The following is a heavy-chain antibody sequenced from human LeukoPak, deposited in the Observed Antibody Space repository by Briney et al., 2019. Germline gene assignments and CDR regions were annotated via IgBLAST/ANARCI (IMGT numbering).Heavy chain of an antibody. CDR1: GFTVSSNY. J-gene: IGHJ6*02. Sequence: GGSLRLSCAASGFTVSSNYMSWVRQAPGKGLEWVSVIYSGGSTYYADSVKGRFTISRDNSKNTLYLQMNSLRAEGTAVYYCARDKWELPNYYYYYGMDVWGQGTTVTVSS. D-gene: IGHD1-26*01. CDR3: ARDKWELPNYYYYYGMDV. V-gene: IGHV3-66*01. CDR2: IYSGGST.